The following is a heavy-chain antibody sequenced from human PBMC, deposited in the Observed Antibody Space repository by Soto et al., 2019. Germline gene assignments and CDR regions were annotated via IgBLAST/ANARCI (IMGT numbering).Heavy chain of an antibody. CDR3: STVPRGP. J-gene: IGHJ5*02. CDR2: IKTKIDGGTT. Sequence: PGGSLRLSCAASGFAFSEAWMNWVRQAPGKGLEWVGRIKTKIDGGTTDYAAPVEGRFTISRDDSKNTLYLQMNSLKTEDTAVYYCSTVPRGPWGQGTLVTVSS. V-gene: IGHV3-15*07. CDR1: GFAFSEAW.